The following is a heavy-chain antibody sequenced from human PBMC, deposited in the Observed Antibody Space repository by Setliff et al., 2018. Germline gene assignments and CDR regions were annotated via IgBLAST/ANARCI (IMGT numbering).Heavy chain of an antibody. Sequence: ASVKVSCKASGYTFTSYDINWVRQATGQGLEWMGWMNPNSGNTGYAKKFQGRVTMTWNTSISTAYMELSSLRSEDTAVYYCARGRERDYNFWSGYYTYYYYGMDVWGQGTTVTVSS. CDR1: GYTFTSYD. V-gene: IGHV1-8*02. J-gene: IGHJ6*02. CDR3: ARGRERDYNFWSGYYTYYYYGMDV. CDR2: MNPNSGNT. D-gene: IGHD3-3*01.